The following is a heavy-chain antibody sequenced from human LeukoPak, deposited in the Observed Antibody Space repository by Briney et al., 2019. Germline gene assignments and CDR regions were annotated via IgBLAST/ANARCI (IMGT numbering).Heavy chain of an antibody. CDR3: ARDYLENSGVSFDY. J-gene: IGHJ4*02. CDR1: GYTFTGYY. D-gene: IGHD6-19*01. V-gene: IGHV1-2*02. CDR2: INPNSGGT. Sequence: ASVKVSCKASGYTFTGYYMRWVRQAPGQGLEWMGWINPNSGGTNYAQKFQGRVTMTRDTSISTVYMELSRLRSDDTAVYYCARDYLENSGVSFDYWGQGTLVTVSS.